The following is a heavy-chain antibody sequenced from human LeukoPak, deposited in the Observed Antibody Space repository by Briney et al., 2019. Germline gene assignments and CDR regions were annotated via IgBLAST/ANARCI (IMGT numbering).Heavy chain of an antibody. CDR3: ARHFRGSGSSPHFDY. V-gene: IGHV4-59*08. D-gene: IGHD1-26*01. CDR2: IYYSGST. Sequence: SETLSLTCTVSGGSISSYYWSWIRQPPGKGLEWIGYIYYSGSTNYNPSLKSRVTISVDTSKNQSSLKLSSVTAADTAVYYCARHFRGSGSSPHFDYWGQGTLVTVSS. J-gene: IGHJ4*02. CDR1: GGSISSYY.